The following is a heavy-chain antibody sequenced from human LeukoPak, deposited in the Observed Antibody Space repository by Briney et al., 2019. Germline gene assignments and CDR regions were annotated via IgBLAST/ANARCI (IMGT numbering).Heavy chain of an antibody. CDR3: ARSGNGYNFPFDF. V-gene: IGHV1-8*01. J-gene: IGHJ4*02. Sequence: GASVKVSCKASGYTFTSYDINWVRQATGQGLEWMGWLNSNTGNPGYAQKFQGRVTMTRNTSISTAYMELSSLRSEDTAVYYCARSGNGYNFPFDFWGQGTLVTVSS. D-gene: IGHD5-24*01. CDR1: GYTFTSYD. CDR2: LNSNTGNP.